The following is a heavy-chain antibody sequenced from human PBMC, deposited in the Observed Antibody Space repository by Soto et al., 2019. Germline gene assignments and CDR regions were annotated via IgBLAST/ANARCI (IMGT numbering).Heavy chain of an antibody. CDR2: INPSGGST. V-gene: IGHV1-46*03. J-gene: IGHJ5*02. CDR3: ARVPVGSGSYYLWFDP. D-gene: IGHD3-10*01. CDR1: GYTFTSYY. Sequence: QVQLVQSGAEVKKPGASVKVSCKASGYTFTSYYMHWVRQAPGQGLEWMGIINPSGGSTSYAQKFQGGVTMTRDTSTSTVYMELRSLRSEDTAVYYCARVPVGSGSYYLWFDPWGQGTLVTVSS.